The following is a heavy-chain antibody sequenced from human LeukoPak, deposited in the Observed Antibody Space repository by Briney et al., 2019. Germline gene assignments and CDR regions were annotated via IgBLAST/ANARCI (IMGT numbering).Heavy chain of an antibody. CDR1: GGSFSGYY. J-gene: IGHJ3*02. Sequence: SXTLSLTCAVYGGSFSGYYWSWVRQPPGKGLEWIGEINHSGSTNYNPSLKSRVTISVDTSKNQFPLKLSSVTAADTAVYYCARDFGVVTGDAFDIWGQGTMVTVSS. CDR2: INHSGST. V-gene: IGHV4-34*01. CDR3: ARDFGVVTGDAFDI. D-gene: IGHD3-3*01.